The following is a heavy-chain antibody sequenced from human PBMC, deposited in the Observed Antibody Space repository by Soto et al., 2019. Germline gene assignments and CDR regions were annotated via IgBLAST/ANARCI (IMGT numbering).Heavy chain of an antibody. V-gene: IGHV6-1*01. J-gene: IGHJ6*03. CDR3: ARSNAADHPRVGYYYFMDA. Sequence: SQTLSLTCAISGDSVSSNTVVWSWIRQSPSRGLEWLGMTYYRSKWCNDYAVSVKSRVTINPDTTKNQFSLQLNSVTPEDTAVYFCARSNAADHPRVGYYYFMDAWGKGTTVTVSS. CDR2: TYYRSKWCN. D-gene: IGHD1-1*01. CDR1: GDSVSSNTVV.